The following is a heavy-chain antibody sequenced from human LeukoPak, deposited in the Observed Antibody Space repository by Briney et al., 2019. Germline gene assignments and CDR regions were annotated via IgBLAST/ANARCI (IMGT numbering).Heavy chain of an antibody. CDR2: IYYSGST. CDR3: AREQVAASDYYYYGMDV. V-gene: IGHV4-30-4*01. CDR1: GGSISSGDYY. J-gene: IGHJ6*02. D-gene: IGHD2-15*01. Sequence: SETLSLTCTVSGGSISSGDYYWSWIRQPPGKGLEWIGYIYYSGSTYYNPSLKSRVTISVDTSKNQFSLKLSSVTAADTVVYYCAREQVAASDYYYYGMDVWGQGTTVTVSS.